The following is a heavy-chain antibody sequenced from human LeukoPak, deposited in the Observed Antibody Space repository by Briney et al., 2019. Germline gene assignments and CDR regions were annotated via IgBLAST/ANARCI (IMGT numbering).Heavy chain of an antibody. D-gene: IGHD2-21*01. CDR2: IFYSGST. J-gene: IGHJ5*01. V-gene: IGHV4-39*07. CDR3: SRQVAVVEPTDPNWFDS. CDR1: GDSISSGSQY. Sequence: SETLSLTCTVAGDSISSGSQYWGWIRLPPGNGLEWVGSIFYSGSTYYTPSLKSRVTMSLDTSKNQFSLRLTSVTAADTAVYYCSRQVAVVEPTDPNWFDSWGQGTLVTVS.